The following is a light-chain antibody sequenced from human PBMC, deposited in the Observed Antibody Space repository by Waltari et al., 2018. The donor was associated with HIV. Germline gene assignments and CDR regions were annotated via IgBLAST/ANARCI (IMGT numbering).Light chain of an antibody. CDR1: SRSLRYFNS. CDR3: CSYAGTYTYV. CDR2: EVS. Sequence: QSALTQPRSVSGSPGQSVTLPCTGTSRSLRYFNSASWYQQYPGKAPKVIIYEVSQRPSGVPDRFTASKSGITASLTISGLQDEDEADYYCCSYAGTYTYVFGTGTTVTVL. V-gene: IGLV2-11*01. J-gene: IGLJ1*01.